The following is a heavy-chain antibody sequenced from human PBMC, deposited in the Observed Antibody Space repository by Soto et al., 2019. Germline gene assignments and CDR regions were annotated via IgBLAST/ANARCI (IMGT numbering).Heavy chain of an antibody. D-gene: IGHD2-2*01. CDR2: TYYSGST. CDR1: GASISSGGYY. V-gene: IGHV4-31*03. CDR3: ARVRTEYAGLDY. J-gene: IGHJ4*02. Sequence: PSETLSLTCTVSGASISSGGYYWSWIRQPPGKGLEWIGYTYYSGSTNYNPSLKSRVTISLDTSKNQFSLSLTSVTAADTAVYFCARVRTEYAGLDYWGQGTLVTVSS.